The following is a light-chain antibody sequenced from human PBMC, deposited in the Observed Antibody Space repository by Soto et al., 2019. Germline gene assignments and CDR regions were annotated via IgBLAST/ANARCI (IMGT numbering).Light chain of an antibody. Sequence: DIQMTQSPSSLSASVGDRVTITCRASKGINNYLAWYQQKPGKVPKLLISAASTLQSGVPSRFSGSGSGTDFTLTISSLHPEDVATYYCQQYYSVPYTFGQGTKLEI. J-gene: IGKJ2*01. CDR2: AAS. V-gene: IGKV1-27*01. CDR3: QQYYSVPYT. CDR1: KGINNY.